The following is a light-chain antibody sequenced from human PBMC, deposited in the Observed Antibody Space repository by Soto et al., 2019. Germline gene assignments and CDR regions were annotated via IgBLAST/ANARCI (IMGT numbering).Light chain of an antibody. V-gene: IGKV1-5*01. CDR3: QQYNSFPWT. CDR2: DAS. CDR1: HNISIS. Sequence: DIQMKRSLSTVSAQIRDRATXSCRASHNISISFAWYQQRPGKAKSLIITDASKGEIGFTQRLNGSGSGTELTLTIRSLQPDDFATYYCQQYNSFPWTFGLGTNVDIK. J-gene: IGKJ1*01.